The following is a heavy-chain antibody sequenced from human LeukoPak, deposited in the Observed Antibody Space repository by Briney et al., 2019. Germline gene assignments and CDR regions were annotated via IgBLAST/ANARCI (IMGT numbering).Heavy chain of an antibody. V-gene: IGHV1-18*01. J-gene: IGHJ6*02. Sequence: ASVKVSCTAAGYSFTIYGISWVRQAPGQGLEWMGWISTNSGHTDYAQKYQGRVTMTTDTSTSTAYMELKSLRSDDTAVYYCTRDGSSWSGGGMDVWGQGTTVIVSS. D-gene: IGHD6-13*01. CDR2: ISTNSGHT. CDR3: TRDGSSWSGGGMDV. CDR1: GYSFTIYG.